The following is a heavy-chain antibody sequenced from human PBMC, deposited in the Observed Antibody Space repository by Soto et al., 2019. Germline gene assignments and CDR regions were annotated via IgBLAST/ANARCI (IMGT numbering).Heavy chain of an antibody. V-gene: IGHV3-21*01. CDR3: ARDRITIFGVVPPYYGMDV. Sequence: GGSLRLSCAASGFTFSTYSMNWVRQAPGEGLEWVSSITSRSSYIYYADSVKGRFTISRDNAKNSLYLQMNSLRAEDTAVYYCARDRITIFGVVPPYYGMDVWGQGTTVTVSS. D-gene: IGHD3-3*01. CDR1: GFTFSTYS. J-gene: IGHJ6*02. CDR2: ITSRSSYI.